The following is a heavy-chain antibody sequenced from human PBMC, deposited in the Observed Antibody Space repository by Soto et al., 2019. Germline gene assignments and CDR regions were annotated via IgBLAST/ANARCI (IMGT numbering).Heavy chain of an antibody. CDR3: AKDRWLEELGGLDY. CDR1: GFPFSNYA. J-gene: IGHJ4*02. Sequence: QLLESGGGLVQPGGSLRLSCAASGFPFSNYAMSWVRQAPGKGLEWVSGISGGGRSTFYPDSVKGRFTISRDNSKKTLYLQLNSLRADDSAVYYCAKDRWLEELGGLDYWGQGALVTVSS. D-gene: IGHD5-12*01. V-gene: IGHV3-23*01. CDR2: ISGGGRST.